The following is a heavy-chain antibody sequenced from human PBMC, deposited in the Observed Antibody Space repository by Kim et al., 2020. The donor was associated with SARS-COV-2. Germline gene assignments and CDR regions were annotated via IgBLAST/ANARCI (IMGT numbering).Heavy chain of an antibody. J-gene: IGHJ6*02. V-gene: IGHV1-3*01. CDR3: ARDNIRWQLSRNYYGMDV. CDR2: INAGNGNT. D-gene: IGHD2-15*01. Sequence: ASVKVSCKASGYTFTSYAMHWVRQAPGQRLEWMGWINAGNGNTKYSQKFQGRVTITRDTSASTAYMELSSLRSEDTAVYYCARDNIRWQLSRNYYGMDVWGQGTTVTVSS. CDR1: GYTFTSYA.